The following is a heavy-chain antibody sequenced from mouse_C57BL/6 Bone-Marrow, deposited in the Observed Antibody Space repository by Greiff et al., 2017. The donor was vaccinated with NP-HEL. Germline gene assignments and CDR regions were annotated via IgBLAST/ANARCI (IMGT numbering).Heavy chain of an antibody. CDR2: IHPNSGST. D-gene: IGHD1-1*01. Sequence: VQLQQPGAELVKPGASVKLSCKASGYTFTSYWMHWVKQRPGQGLEWIGMIHPNSGSTNYNEKFKSKATLTVDKSSSTAYMQLSSLTSEDSAVYYCARLVHYYYDSSTYYAMDYWGQGTSVTVSS. V-gene: IGHV1-64*01. J-gene: IGHJ4*01. CDR1: GYTFTSYW. CDR3: ARLVHYYYDSSTYYAMDY.